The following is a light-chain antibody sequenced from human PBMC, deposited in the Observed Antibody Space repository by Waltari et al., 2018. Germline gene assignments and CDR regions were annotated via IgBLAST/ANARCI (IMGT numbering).Light chain of an antibody. CDR1: QSVSSN. V-gene: IGKV3-15*01. CDR2: GAS. Sequence: ETVMTQSPGTLSVSPGERATLSRRASQSVSSNIAWYQQKPGQAPRLLIYGASTRATGIPARFSGGGSWTEFTLTISSLQSEDFAVYYCHQFNNWPQTFGQGTKVEIK. J-gene: IGKJ1*01. CDR3: HQFNNWPQT.